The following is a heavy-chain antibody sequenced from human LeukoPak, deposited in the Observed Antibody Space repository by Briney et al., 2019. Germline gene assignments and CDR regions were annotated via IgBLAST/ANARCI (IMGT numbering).Heavy chain of an antibody. D-gene: IGHD6-13*01. Sequence: ASVKVSCKASGGTFSSYGISWVRQAPGQGLEWMGWISAYNGNTNYAQKLQGRVTMTTDTSTSTAYMELRSLRSDDTAVYYCARDGVAAAGTRRYYYYGMDVWGQGTTVTVSS. J-gene: IGHJ6*02. CDR1: GGTFSSYG. CDR2: ISAYNGNT. V-gene: IGHV1-18*01. CDR3: ARDGVAAAGTRRYYYYGMDV.